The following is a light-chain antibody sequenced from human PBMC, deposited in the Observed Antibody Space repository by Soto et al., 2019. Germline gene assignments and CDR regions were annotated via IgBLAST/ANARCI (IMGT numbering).Light chain of an antibody. Sequence: HSALTQPPSASGSPGQSVAISCTGTASDIGGYTFVSWYQQHPGKAPKLLIYDVNKRHSGVPDRFSGSKSANTASLTVSGLKAEDEDDYYCTAHGGTNTYVFGTGTQVTVL. V-gene: IGLV2-8*01. CDR2: DVN. CDR3: TAHGGTNTYV. J-gene: IGLJ1*01. CDR1: ASDIGGYTF.